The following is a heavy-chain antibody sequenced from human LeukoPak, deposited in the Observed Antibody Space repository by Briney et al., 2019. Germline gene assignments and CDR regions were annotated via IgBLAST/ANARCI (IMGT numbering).Heavy chain of an antibody. J-gene: IGHJ4*02. CDR2: ISISGTI. CDR3: STAKFDY. CDR1: GFTLSGYS. V-gene: IGHV3-48*01. Sequence: GGSLRLSCAASGFTLSGYSMNWGRQAPGKRLEWVSHISISGTIYYADSVKGRFTFSRDNAKNSLYLQMNSLRAEDTAVYYCSTAKFDYWGQGTLVTVSS.